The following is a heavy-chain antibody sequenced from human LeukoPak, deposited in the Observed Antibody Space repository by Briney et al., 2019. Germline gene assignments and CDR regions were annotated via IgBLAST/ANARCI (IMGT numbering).Heavy chain of an antibody. Sequence: SETLSLTCTVSGGCISSYYWSWIRQPPGKGLEWIAYISDIGSINYNPSLKSRVTISQDTSKNQFSLKLSSVTAADTAVYYCAGHHPRNTVDFWGQGTLVTVSS. J-gene: IGHJ4*02. D-gene: IGHD2/OR15-2a*01. V-gene: IGHV4-59*08. CDR1: GGCISSYY. CDR2: ISDIGSI. CDR3: AGHHPRNTVDF.